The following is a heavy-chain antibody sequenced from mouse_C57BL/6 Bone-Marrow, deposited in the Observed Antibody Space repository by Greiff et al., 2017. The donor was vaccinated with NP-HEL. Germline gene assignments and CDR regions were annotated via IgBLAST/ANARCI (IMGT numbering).Heavy chain of an antibody. CDR1: GFTFSDFY. D-gene: IGHD2-3*01. CDR2: SRNKANDYTT. CDR3: ARDARDGYYLYWYFDV. J-gene: IGHJ1*03. V-gene: IGHV7-1*01. Sequence: EVKLVESGGGLVQSGRSLRLSCATSGFTFSDFYMEWVRQAPGKGLEWIAASRNKANDYTTEYSASVKGRFIVSRDTSQSILYLQMNALRAEDTAIYYCARDARDGYYLYWYFDVWGTGTTVTVSS.